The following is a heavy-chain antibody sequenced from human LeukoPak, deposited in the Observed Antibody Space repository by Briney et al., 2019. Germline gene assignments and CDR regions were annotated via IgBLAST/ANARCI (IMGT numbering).Heavy chain of an antibody. J-gene: IGHJ4*02. V-gene: IGHV1-8*01. Sequence: ASVKVSCKASGYTFTSFDINWVRQATGQGLEWMGWMNPNSGNTGYAQKFQGRVTMTRNTSISTAYMELSSLRFEDTAVYYCASYGDDYGGFDYWGQGTLVTVSS. CDR2: MNPNSGNT. CDR1: GYTFTSFD. CDR3: ASYGDDYGGFDY. D-gene: IGHD4-23*01.